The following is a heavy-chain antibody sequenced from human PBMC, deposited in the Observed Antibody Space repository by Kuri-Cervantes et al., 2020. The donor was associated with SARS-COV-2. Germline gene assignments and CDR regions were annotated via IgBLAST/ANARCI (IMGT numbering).Heavy chain of an antibody. D-gene: IGHD4-17*01. CDR3: ARVLTTGPLYYYYYMDV. CDR2: INWNGGST. Sequence: GESLKISCAASGFTFDDYGMSWVRQAPGKGLEWVSGINWNGGSTGYADSVKGRFTISRDNAKNSLYLQMNSLRAEDTALYHCARVLTTGPLYYYYYMDVWGKGTTVTVSS. V-gene: IGHV3-20*01. CDR1: GFTFDDYG. J-gene: IGHJ6*03.